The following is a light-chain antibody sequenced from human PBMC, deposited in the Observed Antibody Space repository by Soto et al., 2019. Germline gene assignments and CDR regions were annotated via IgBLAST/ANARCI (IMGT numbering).Light chain of an antibody. CDR2: SAS. CDR1: QGISSS. Sequence: DIQLTQSPSFLSASVGDRVTITCRASQGISSSLAWYQQKPGKAPKLLIYSASTLQSGVPSRFSGSASGTEFILTISSLQAEDFATYYCQQLDGYPLTFGGGTRVDIK. V-gene: IGKV1-9*01. CDR3: QQLDGYPLT. J-gene: IGKJ4*01.